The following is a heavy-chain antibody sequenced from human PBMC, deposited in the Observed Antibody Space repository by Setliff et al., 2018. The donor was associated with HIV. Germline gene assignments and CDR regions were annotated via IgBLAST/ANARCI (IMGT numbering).Heavy chain of an antibody. CDR3: ARGADGDYRYYMDV. J-gene: IGHJ6*03. CDR1: GYTFTSSD. CDR2: VFPFFGSA. D-gene: IGHD4-17*01. V-gene: IGHV1-69*13. Sequence: SVKVSCKASGYTFTSSDINWVRQAPGQGLEWMGGVFPFFGSANYAQKFQGRVTITADVSTSTIYMELSSLTSEDTAVYYCARGADGDYRYYMDVWGRGTTVTVSS.